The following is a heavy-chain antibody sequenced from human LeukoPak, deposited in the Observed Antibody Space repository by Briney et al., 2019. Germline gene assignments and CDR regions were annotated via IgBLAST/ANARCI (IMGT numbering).Heavy chain of an antibody. CDR2: INPNSGGT. J-gene: IGHJ5*02. V-gene: IGHV1-2*02. Sequence: GASVKVSCKASGYTFTGYYMHWVRQAPGQGLEWMGWINPNSGGTNYAQKFQGRVTMTRDTSISTAYMELSRLRSDDTAVYYCARDPEGSYYPYNWFDPWGQGTLVTVSS. D-gene: IGHD1-26*01. CDR3: ARDPEGSYYPYNWFDP. CDR1: GYTFTGYY.